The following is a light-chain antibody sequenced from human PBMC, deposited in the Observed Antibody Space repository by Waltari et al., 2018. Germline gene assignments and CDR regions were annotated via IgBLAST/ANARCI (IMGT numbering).Light chain of an antibody. CDR1: SSNIGSNS. CDR2: GNN. CDR3: ATWDDSLGGLWV. Sequence: QSVLTQPPSASGTPGPRVTISCSGSSSNIGSNSVHWYHQLPGTAPKLLIYGNNPRPSGGPDRFSGSKSGTSASLAISGLRSDDEADYYCATWDDSLGGLWVFGGGTKLTVL. J-gene: IGLJ3*02. V-gene: IGLV1-47*01.